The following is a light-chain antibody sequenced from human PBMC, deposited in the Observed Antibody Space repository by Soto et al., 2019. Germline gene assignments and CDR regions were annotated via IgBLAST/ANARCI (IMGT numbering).Light chain of an antibody. CDR1: SGHSSYA. CDR3: QTWGTGIQV. Sequence: QPVLTQSPSASASLGASVKLTCTLSSGHSSYAIAWHQQQPEKGPRYLMKLNSDGSHSKGDGIPDRFSGSSSGAERYLTXXXXXXXXXXXXYCQTWGTGIQVFGGGTKVTV. V-gene: IGLV4-69*01. CDR2: LNSDGSH. J-gene: IGLJ2*01.